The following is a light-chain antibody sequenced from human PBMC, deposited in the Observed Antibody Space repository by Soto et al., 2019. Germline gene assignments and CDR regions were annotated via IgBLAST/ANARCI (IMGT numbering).Light chain of an antibody. CDR2: EVS. V-gene: IGLV2-14*01. Sequence: QSALTQPASVSGSPGQSITISCTGTSSDVGGYNFVSWYQHHPGKAPELMIYEVSKRPSGVSDRFSGSKSGNTASLTISGLQADDEGDYYCTSYASRRTLVFGSGTKVTVL. CDR3: TSYASRRTLV. CDR1: SSDVGGYNF. J-gene: IGLJ1*01.